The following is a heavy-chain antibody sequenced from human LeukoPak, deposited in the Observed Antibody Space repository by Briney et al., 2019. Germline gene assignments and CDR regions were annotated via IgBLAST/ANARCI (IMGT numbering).Heavy chain of an antibody. D-gene: IGHD4-17*01. CDR3: ARHDVSRGFYYGLDY. Sequence: PSETLSLTCTVSGGSIRSYSWSWIRQPPGKGLEWIGYINDSGGTDHNPSLKSRVTISVGTSKSQLSLKLSSVTAADTAIYYCARHDVSRGFYYGLDYWGHGTLVTVSS. V-gene: IGHV4-59*08. CDR1: GGSIRSYS. CDR2: INDSGGT. J-gene: IGHJ4*01.